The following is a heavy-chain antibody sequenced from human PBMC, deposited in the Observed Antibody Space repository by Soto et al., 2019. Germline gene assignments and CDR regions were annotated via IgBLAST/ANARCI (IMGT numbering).Heavy chain of an antibody. D-gene: IGHD3-10*01. CDR3: ARVPYGSGTLSSGVRARGWFDP. Sequence: SETLSLTCAVSSGSISSSNWWSWVRQPPGKGLEWIGEIYHSGSTNYNPSLKSRVTISVDKSKNQFSLKLSSVTAADTAVYYCARVPYGSGTLSSGVRARGWFDPWGQGTLVTVSS. J-gene: IGHJ5*02. CDR1: SGSISSSNW. CDR2: IYHSGST. V-gene: IGHV4-4*02.